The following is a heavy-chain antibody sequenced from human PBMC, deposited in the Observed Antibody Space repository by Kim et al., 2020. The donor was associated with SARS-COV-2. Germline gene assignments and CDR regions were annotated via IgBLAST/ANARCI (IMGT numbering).Heavy chain of an antibody. J-gene: IGHJ4*02. Sequence: NYADSVNGRFSISRGNAKNTLYLQMTSLRAEDTAIYYCARPLYDYVWGTYWGQGTLVTVSS. V-gene: IGHV3-74*01. D-gene: IGHD3-16*01. CDR3: ARPLYDYVWGTY.